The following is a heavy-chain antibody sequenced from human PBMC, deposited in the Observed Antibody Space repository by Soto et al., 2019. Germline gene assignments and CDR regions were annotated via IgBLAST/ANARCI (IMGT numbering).Heavy chain of an antibody. CDR3: VRGTPPPGLDI. Sequence: GGSLRLSCVGSGFRFSDYPLNWVRQAPGQWLEWVANINRRRTSTNYVDSVRGRFSTSRDNTRNSFYLNMDSLRVGDTATYYCVRGTPPPGLDIWGRGXTVTVSS. CDR1: GFRFSDYP. J-gene: IGHJ6*02. CDR2: INRRRTST. D-gene: IGHD1-1*01. V-gene: IGHV3-7*03.